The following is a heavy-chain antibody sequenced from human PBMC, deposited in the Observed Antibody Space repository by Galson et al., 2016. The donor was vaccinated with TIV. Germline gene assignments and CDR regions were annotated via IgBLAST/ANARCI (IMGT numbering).Heavy chain of an antibody. D-gene: IGHD4-17*01. V-gene: IGHV3-30*03. J-gene: IGHJ4*02. CDR2: TSFDGSYT. CDR1: GFSFSSYG. Sequence: SLRLSCAASGFSFSSYGIHWVRQAPGKGLEWVAVTSFDGSYTNFADSVKGRFIISRDNSKSTVSLHMNNLRVEDTAVYYCARDPRVYGDYLLAYFDYWGQGTLVTVSS. CDR3: ARDPRVYGDYLLAYFDY.